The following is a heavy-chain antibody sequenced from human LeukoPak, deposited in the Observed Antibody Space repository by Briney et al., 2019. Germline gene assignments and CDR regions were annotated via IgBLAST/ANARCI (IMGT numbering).Heavy chain of an antibody. CDR1: GFTFSRLW. D-gene: IGHD3-10*01. CDR3: ARNLGYYGSGSSFY. V-gene: IGHV3-7*05. J-gene: IGHJ4*02. CDR2: IDQSGGRN. Sequence: GGSLRLSCAASGFTFSRLWMNWVRQAPGRGLEWVANIDQSGGRNNYVDSVKGRFTISRDNAKNSLFLEMSSLRADDTAVYFCARNLGYYGSGSSFYWGQGTLVTVSS.